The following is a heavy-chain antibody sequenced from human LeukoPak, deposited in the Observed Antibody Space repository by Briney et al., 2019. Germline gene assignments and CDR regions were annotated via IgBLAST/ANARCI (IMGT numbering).Heavy chain of an antibody. CDR2: MNPNSGNT. V-gene: IGHV1-8*01. J-gene: IGHJ6*03. Sequence: ASVKVSCKASGYTFTSYDINWVRQATGQGLEWMGWMNPNSGNTGYAQKFQGRVTMTRNTSISTAYMELSSLRSEDTAVYYCARSFSSYYYYYMDVRGKGTTVTVSS. D-gene: IGHD6-19*01. CDR3: ARSFSSYYYYYMDV. CDR1: GYTFTSYD.